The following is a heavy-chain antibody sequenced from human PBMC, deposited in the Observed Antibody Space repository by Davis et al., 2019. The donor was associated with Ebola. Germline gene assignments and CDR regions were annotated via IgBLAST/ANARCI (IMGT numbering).Heavy chain of an antibody. J-gene: IGHJ4*02. CDR1: GFTFNIYA. CDR3: AKGSAWGMLFDY. Sequence: GESLKISCAASGFTFNIYAMSWVRQAPGKGLEWVSATTLSGASTYYAESVKGRFTISRDNSKNTLYLQMNSLRAEDTAVYYCAKGSAWGMLFDYWGQGTLVTVSS. V-gene: IGHV3-23*01. D-gene: IGHD3-16*01. CDR2: TTLSGAST.